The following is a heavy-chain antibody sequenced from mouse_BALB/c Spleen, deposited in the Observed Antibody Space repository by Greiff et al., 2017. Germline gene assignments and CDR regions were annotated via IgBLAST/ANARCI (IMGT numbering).Heavy chain of an antibody. D-gene: IGHD1-1*01. CDR2: IYPGSGNT. V-gene: IGHV1-63*01. CDR3: ARSEGSSYGYAY. Sequence: VQLQQSGAELVRPGTSVKISCKASGYALTNYWLGWVKQRPGHGLEWIGDIYPGSGNTYYNEKFKGKATLTADKSSSTAYMQLSSLTSEDSAVYFCARSEGSSYGYAYWGQGTLVTVSA. J-gene: IGHJ3*01. CDR1: GYALTNYW.